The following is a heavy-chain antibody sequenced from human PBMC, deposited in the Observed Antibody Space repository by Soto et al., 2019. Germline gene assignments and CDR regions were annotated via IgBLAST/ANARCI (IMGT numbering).Heavy chain of an antibody. V-gene: IGHV4-30-4*08. CDR3: ARATYDSSGYSH. CDR1: GGSISSGGYC. J-gene: IGHJ4*02. CDR2: IYYSGST. Sequence: PLTPTWSVVGGSISSGGYCCSWIRQPPGKGLEWIGYIYYSGSTYYNPSLKSRVTISVDTSKNQFSLQLSSVTAADTAVYCCARATYDSSGYSHWGQGTLVTVSS. D-gene: IGHD3-22*01.